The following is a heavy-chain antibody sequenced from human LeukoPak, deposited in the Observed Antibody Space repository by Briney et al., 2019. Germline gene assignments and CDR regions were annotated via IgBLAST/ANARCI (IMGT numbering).Heavy chain of an antibody. D-gene: IGHD3-10*01. CDR2: ISYDGSNK. J-gene: IGHJ4*02. Sequence: GGSLRLSCAASGFTFSSYATHWVRQAPGKGLEWVAVISYDGSNKYYADSVKGRFTISRDNSKNTLYLQMNSLRAEDTAVYYCARDRGSKYYFDYWGQGTLVTVSS. CDR1: GFTFSSYA. CDR3: ARDRGSKYYFDY. V-gene: IGHV3-30*04.